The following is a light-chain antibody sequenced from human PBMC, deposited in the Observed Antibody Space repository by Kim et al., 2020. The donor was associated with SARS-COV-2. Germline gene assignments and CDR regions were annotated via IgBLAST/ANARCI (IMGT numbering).Light chain of an antibody. V-gene: IGLV3-19*01. Sequence: SSELTQDPAVSVALGQTVRITCQGDNLRSYYASWYQQKPGQAPVLVIYGKNNRPSGIPDRFSGSSSGNTASLTITGAQAEDEADYYCNSRDSSGNHPVFG. CDR1: NLRSYY. CDR3: NSRDSSGNHPV. J-gene: IGLJ2*01. CDR2: GKN.